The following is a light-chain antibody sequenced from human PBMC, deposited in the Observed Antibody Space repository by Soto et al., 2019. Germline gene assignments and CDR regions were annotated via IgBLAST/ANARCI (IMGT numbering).Light chain of an antibody. J-gene: IGKJ1*01. Sequence: DIQMTQSPSSLFASVGDRVTVTCRASQTINNVLNWYHQKPGKAPKLLIYGASSLKSGVPSRFSGGGSGTTFTLTINSVQSEDFGSYYCHQSHSSPRTFGQGTTV. CDR1: QTINNV. CDR3: HQSHSSPRT. CDR2: GAS. V-gene: IGKV1-39*01.